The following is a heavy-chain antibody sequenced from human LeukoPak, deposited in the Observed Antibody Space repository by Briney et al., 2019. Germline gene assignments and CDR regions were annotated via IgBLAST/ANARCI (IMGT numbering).Heavy chain of an antibody. CDR3: ANSDVNIVVVPAATAASDY. CDR2: ISGSGGST. D-gene: IGHD2-2*01. J-gene: IGHJ4*02. V-gene: IGHV3-23*01. CDR1: GFTFSSYA. Sequence: GSLRLSCAASGFTFSSYAMSWVRQAPGKGLEWVSAISGSGGSTYYADSVKGRFTISRDNSKNTLYLQMNSLRAEDTAVYYCANSDVNIVVVPAATAASDYWGQGTLVTVSS.